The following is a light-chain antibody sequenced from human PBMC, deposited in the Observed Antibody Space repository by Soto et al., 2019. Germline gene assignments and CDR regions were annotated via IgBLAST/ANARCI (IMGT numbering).Light chain of an antibody. V-gene: IGLV2-14*01. Sequence: QSALTQPASVSGSPGQSITISCTGTSSDVGDFKYVSWYRQHPGRAPKLLIYEVSHRPSGISNRFSGSKSGNTAFLASSGLQAEDESDYYCTSYTSSSTYVFGTGTKLTVL. CDR1: SSDVGDFKY. CDR3: TSYTSSSTYV. J-gene: IGLJ1*01. CDR2: EVS.